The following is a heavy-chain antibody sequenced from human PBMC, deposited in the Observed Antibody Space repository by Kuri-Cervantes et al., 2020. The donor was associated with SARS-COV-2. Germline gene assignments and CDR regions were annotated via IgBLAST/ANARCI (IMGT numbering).Heavy chain of an antibody. CDR3: AKERGRSSSWYIGDH. CDR2: ISHDGTYE. D-gene: IGHD6-13*01. CDR1: GFTFSTYS. V-gene: IGHV3-30-3*01. Sequence: GESLKISCAASGFTFSTYSMHWVRQAPGKGLEWVAIISHDGTYEYYEDSVKGRFTISRDNSKNTLYLQMHSLRAEDTAVYYCAKERGRSSSWYIGDHWGQGTLVTVSS. J-gene: IGHJ5*02.